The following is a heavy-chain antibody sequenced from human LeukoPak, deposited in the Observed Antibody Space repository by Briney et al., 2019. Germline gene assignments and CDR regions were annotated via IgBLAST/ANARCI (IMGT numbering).Heavy chain of an antibody. CDR2: INPNSGGT. V-gene: IGHV1-2*02. J-gene: IGHJ4*02. D-gene: IGHD3-22*01. CDR3: AREGIYDSSDQSDY. Sequence: GASVKVSCKASGYTFTGYYMHWVRQAPGQGLEWMGWINPNSGGTNYAQKFQGRVTMTRDTSISTAYMELSRLRSDDTAVYYCAREGIYDSSDQSDYWGQGTLVTVSS. CDR1: GYTFTGYY.